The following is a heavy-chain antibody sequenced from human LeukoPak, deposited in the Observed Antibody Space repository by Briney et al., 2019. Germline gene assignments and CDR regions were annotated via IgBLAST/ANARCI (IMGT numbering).Heavy chain of an antibody. J-gene: IGHJ6*03. CDR3: ARLASASWGIYPRYMDV. Sequence: GESLKISCKGSGNSFTTHWSGWVRQQPGKGLEWMGSIYVGDSDTRYSPAFQGQVTISADKSISTAYLQWSSLKAPDTAMYYCARLASASWGIYPRYMDVWGKGTTATVSS. V-gene: IGHV5-51*01. CDR2: IYVGDSDT. CDR1: GNSFTTHW. D-gene: IGHD3-16*01.